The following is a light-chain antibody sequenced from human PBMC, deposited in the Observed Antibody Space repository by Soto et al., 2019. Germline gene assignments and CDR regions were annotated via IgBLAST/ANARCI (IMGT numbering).Light chain of an antibody. J-gene: IGKJ5*01. Sequence: DIHMTQSPSSLSASVGDTVTITCRASQGISNLLVWFQQKPGEAPKSLIYAASSLQSGVPSTFSGSGSGTDFTLTISDLQPEDSATYYCQPHYNYTITFGQGTRLEIK. CDR1: QGISNL. V-gene: IGKV1-16*01. CDR3: QPHYNYTIT. CDR2: AAS.